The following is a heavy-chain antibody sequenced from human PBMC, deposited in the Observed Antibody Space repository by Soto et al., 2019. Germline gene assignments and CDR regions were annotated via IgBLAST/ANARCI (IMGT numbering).Heavy chain of an antibody. D-gene: IGHD1-20*01. J-gene: IGHJ6*03. CDR2: VIPMHGSE. Sequence: VQLVQSGAEMKKPGSSVRVSCKASGGSFNGYFITWVRQAPGQGLEWVGRVIPMHGSENHARKLRDRITLTADTLTNTASLDLRSLPSEDTAVYYCATGITTSGYRRYMDVWGKGTKVTVSS. CDR3: ATGITTSGYRRYMDV. V-gene: IGHV1-69*08. CDR1: GGSFNGYF.